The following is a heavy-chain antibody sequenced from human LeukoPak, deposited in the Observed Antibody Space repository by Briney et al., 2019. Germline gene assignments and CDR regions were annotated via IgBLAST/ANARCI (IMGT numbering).Heavy chain of an antibody. V-gene: IGHV4-59*01. CDR2: IYYSGST. D-gene: IGHD3-22*01. J-gene: IGHJ5*02. CDR3: ARATDASSGYFWFDP. CDR1: GGSISGYY. Sequence: PSETLSLTCSVSGGSISGYYWSWIRQSPGKGLEWIAYIYYSGSTNYNPSLKSRVTISVDTSKNQFSLKLSSVTAAATAMYYCARATDASSGYFWFDPWGQGTLVTVSS.